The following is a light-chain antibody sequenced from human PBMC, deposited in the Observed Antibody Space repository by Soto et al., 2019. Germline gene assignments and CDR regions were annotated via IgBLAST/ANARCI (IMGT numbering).Light chain of an antibody. CDR2: KAS. Sequence: DIQMTQSPSTLSASVGDRVTITCRASQSISTWLAWYQQKPGKAPKLLIYKASSLESGVPSRFSGSGSGTEFTLTINNLQPDDFATYYCQQYNSYLRTFGQGTKVEIK. CDR1: QSISTW. V-gene: IGKV1-5*03. CDR3: QQYNSYLRT. J-gene: IGKJ1*01.